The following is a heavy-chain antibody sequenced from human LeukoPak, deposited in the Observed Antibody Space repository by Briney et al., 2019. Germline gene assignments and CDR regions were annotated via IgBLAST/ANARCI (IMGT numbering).Heavy chain of an antibody. V-gene: IGHV3-7*01. CDR1: GFTFSTYW. CDR2: IKQDGSVE. J-gene: IGHJ4*02. Sequence: GGSLRLSCAASGFTFSTYWMIWVRQSPGRGLEWVANIKQDGSVEYYVDSVKGRFNIPRDNANNSLYLQMNSLRGEDTALDYCARGPRPGVWSGYCEYWGQGTLVTVSS. D-gene: IGHD3-3*01. CDR3: ARGPRPGVWSGYCEY.